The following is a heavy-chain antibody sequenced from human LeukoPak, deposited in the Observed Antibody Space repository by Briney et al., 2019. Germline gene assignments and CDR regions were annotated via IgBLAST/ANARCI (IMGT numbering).Heavy chain of an antibody. Sequence: ASVKVSCKASGYTFTSYYMHWVRQAPGQGLEWMGWINPNSGGTNYAQKFQGRVTMTRDTSISTAYMELSRLRSDDTAVYYCARDDPPYYYGSGSYDWFDPWGQGTLVTVSS. CDR1: GYTFTSYY. D-gene: IGHD3-10*01. CDR2: INPNSGGT. CDR3: ARDDPPYYYGSGSYDWFDP. J-gene: IGHJ5*02. V-gene: IGHV1-2*02.